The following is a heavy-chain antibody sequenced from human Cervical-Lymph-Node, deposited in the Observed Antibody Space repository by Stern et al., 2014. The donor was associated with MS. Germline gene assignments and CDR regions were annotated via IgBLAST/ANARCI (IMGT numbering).Heavy chain of an antibody. CDR3: ARIDITNLWSFDY. V-gene: IGHV3-11*01. CDR1: GFTFSDYY. J-gene: IGHJ4*02. Sequence: QVQLVESGGGLVKPGGSLRLSCAASGFTFSDYYMSWIRQAPGKGLEWISYISSGSRTIYYADSVKGRFTISRDNAKNSLYLQMNSLRAEDTAVYYCARIDITNLWSFDYWGQGTLVAVSS. D-gene: IGHD3-9*01. CDR2: ISSGSRTI.